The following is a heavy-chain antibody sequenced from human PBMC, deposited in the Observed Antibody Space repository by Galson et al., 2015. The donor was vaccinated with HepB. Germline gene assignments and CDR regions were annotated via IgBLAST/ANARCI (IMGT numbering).Heavy chain of an antibody. CDR1: GYTFTSYA. D-gene: IGHD3-9*01. CDR2: INAGNGNT. J-gene: IGHJ4*02. CDR3: ARDLVPPRLVSPTPPDY. Sequence: SVKVSCKASGYTFTSYAMHWVRQAPGQRLEWMGWINAGNGNTKYSQKFQGRVTITRDTSASTAYMELSSLRSEDTAVYYCARDLVPPRLVSPTPPDYWGQGTLVTVSS. V-gene: IGHV1-3*01.